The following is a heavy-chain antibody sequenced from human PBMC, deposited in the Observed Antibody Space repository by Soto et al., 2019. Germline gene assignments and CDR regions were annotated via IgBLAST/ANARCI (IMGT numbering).Heavy chain of an antibody. CDR1: GFTFSSYA. CDR2: ISGSGGST. D-gene: IGHD5-18*01. J-gene: IGHJ6*02. CDR3: ARRLVTGGYSYGYYYYGMDV. Sequence: GGSLRLSCAASGFTFSSYAMSWVRQAPGKGLEWVSAISGSGGSTYYADSVKCRFTISRDNSKNTLYLQMNSLRAEDTAVYYCARRLVTGGYSYGYYYYGMDVWGQGTTVTVSS. V-gene: IGHV3-23*01.